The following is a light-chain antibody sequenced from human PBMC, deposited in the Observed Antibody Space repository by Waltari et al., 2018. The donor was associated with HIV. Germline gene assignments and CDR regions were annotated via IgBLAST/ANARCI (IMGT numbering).Light chain of an antibody. V-gene: IGLV2-8*01. CDR3: SSYAGSNNLV. Sequence: QSALTQPPSASGSPGQSVTISCTGTSSDVGGYNYVSWYQQHPGKAPKLMIYEVSKRPSGVPDLVSGSKSGNTASLTVSGLQAGDEADYYCSSYAGSNNLVFGGGTKLTVL. CDR2: EVS. CDR1: SSDVGGYNY. J-gene: IGLJ2*01.